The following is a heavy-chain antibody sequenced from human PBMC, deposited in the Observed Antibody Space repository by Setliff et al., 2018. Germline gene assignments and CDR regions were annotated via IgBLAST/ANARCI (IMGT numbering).Heavy chain of an antibody. D-gene: IGHD2-21*01. CDR2: IIPIFGTA. Sequence: SVKVSCKASGGTFSSYAISWVRQAPGQGLEWMGRIIPIFGTANYAQKFQGRVTITADESTSTAYMELSSRRSEDTAVYYCARDRSPIGVSDTFDIWGQGTMVTVSS. V-gene: IGHV1-69*13. CDR1: GGTFSSYA. J-gene: IGHJ3*02. CDR3: ARDRSPIGVSDTFDI.